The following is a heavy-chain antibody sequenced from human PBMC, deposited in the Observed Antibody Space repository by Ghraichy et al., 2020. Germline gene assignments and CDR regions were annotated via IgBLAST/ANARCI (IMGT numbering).Heavy chain of an antibody. D-gene: IGHD6-13*01. V-gene: IGHV3-15*07. CDR2: IRSDGGTTGSATT. J-gene: IGHJ4*02. Sequence: GGSLRLSCAASGFAFSRAWMNWVRQAPGKGLEWVGRIRSDGGTTGSATTDYAAPVEGRFTISRDDSKNTLWLQMNSLKADDTAVYYCTKVSSIAAAADYWGQGTLVTVSS. CDR3: TKVSSIAAAADY. CDR1: GFAFSRAW.